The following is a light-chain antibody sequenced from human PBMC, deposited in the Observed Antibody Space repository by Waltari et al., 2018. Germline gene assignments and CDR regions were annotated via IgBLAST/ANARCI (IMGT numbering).Light chain of an antibody. CDR3: TSYTTSSTWV. J-gene: IGLJ3*02. CDR2: GVS. V-gene: IGLV2-14*01. Sequence: QSALTQPVPVSGSPGQSIPIPRAPTSRDVGTSNYVSWYQQHPGNAPTLMIYGVSNRPAGVSNRFSGSKSGNTASLTISGLQAEDEADYYCTSYTTSSTWVFGGGTKLTVL. CDR1: SRDVGTSNY.